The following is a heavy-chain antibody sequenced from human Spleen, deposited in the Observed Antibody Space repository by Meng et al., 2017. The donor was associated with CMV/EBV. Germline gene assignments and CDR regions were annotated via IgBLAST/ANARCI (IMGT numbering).Heavy chain of an antibody. D-gene: IGHD2-21*01. CDR2: INSGGNT. CDR1: GFTFSSYS. V-gene: IGHV3-23*01. Sequence: GESLKISCAASGFTFSSYSMNWVRQAPGQGLEWVSVINSGGNTYYADSVKGRFTISRDNAKNTLYLQMNSLRAEDTAVYYCAKYSAVGERLYYFDYWGQGTLVTVSS. CDR3: AKYSAVGERLYYFDY. J-gene: IGHJ4*02.